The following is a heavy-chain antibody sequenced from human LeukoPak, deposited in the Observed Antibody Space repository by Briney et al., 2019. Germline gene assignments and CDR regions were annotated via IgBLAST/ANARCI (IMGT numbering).Heavy chain of an antibody. CDR1: GGSIRGSSYY. D-gene: IGHD3-22*01. V-gene: IGHV4-39*07. CDR3: ASHYDSSGSIGYFDL. Sequence: SETLSLTCTVSGGSIRGSSYYWVWIRQPPGKEPEYIGSIYYSGTTYYNPSLESRVTISLDMSKNQFSLRLTSVTAADTAVYYCASHYDSSGSIGYFDLWGRGTLVTVSS. J-gene: IGHJ2*01. CDR2: IYYSGTT.